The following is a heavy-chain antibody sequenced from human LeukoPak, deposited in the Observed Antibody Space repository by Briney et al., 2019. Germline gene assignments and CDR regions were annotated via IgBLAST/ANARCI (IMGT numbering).Heavy chain of an antibody. D-gene: IGHD3-9*01. V-gene: IGHV1-69*13. J-gene: IGHJ4*02. CDR2: IIPIFGTA. CDR3: ARDLPGPESGDY. Sequence: EASVKVSCKASGGTFSSYAISWVRRAPGQGLEWMGGIIPIFGTANYAQKFQGRVTITADESTSTAYMELSSLRSEDTAVYYCARDLPGPESGDYWGQGTLVTVSS. CDR1: GGTFSSYA.